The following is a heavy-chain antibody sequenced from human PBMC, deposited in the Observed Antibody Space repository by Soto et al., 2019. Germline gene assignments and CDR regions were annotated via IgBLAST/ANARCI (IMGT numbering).Heavy chain of an antibody. J-gene: IGHJ4*02. CDR2: IDPSDSYT. CDR1: GYSFTSCW. CDR3: ARGYCSSTSCQIDY. V-gene: IGHV5-10-1*01. D-gene: IGHD2-2*01. Sequence: ESLKISCKGSGYSFTSCWISWVRQMPGKGLEWMGRIDPSDSYTNYSPSFQGHVTISADKSISAAYLQWSSLKASDTAMYYCARGYCSSTSCQIDYWGQGTLVTVSS.